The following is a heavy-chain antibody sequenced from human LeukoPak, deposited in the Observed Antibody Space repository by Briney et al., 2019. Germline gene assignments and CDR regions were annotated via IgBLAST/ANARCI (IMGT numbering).Heavy chain of an antibody. CDR1: GGSISSYY. J-gene: IGHJ3*02. V-gene: IGHV4-4*07. CDR3: ARRTTVVTLVDAFDI. D-gene: IGHD4-23*01. CDR2: IYTSGST. Sequence: SETLSLTCTVSGGSISSYYWSWIRQPAGKGLEWIGRIYTSGSTNYNPSLKSRVTMSVDTSKNQFSLKLSSVTAADTAVYYCARRTTVVTLVDAFDIWGQGTMVTVSS.